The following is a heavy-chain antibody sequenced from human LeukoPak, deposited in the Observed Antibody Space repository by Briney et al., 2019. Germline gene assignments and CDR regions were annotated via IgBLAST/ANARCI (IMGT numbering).Heavy chain of an antibody. V-gene: IGHV3-30*04. CDR1: GFTFTGYA. Sequence: GSLRLSCAASGFTFTGYAMHWVRQALGKGLEWVAVISYDASSEYYADSVKGRFTISRDNSKNTLYLQMSSLRAEDTAVYYCARRDGYCSSTSCYADYYYGMDVWGQGTTVTVSS. CDR2: ISYDASSE. CDR3: ARRDGYCSSTSCYADYYYGMDV. J-gene: IGHJ6*02. D-gene: IGHD2-2*01.